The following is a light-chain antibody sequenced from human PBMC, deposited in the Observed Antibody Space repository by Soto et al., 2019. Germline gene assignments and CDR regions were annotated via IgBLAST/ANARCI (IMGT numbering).Light chain of an antibody. V-gene: IGKV1-5*03. Sequence: DIQMTQSPSTLSGSVGDRVTITCRASQSISSWLAWYQQKPGKAHKLLIYKASTLESGVQSRFSGGGSGTEFTLTIRSLQPDDFATYYCQHYNSYSGTFGQGTRLEIK. CDR1: QSISSW. CDR2: KAS. CDR3: QHYNSYSGT. J-gene: IGKJ5*01.